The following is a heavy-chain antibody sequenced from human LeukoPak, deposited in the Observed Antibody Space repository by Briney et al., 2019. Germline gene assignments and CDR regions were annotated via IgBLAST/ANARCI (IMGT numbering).Heavy chain of an antibody. D-gene: IGHD3-22*01. CDR2: ISYDGSNK. Sequence: GGSLRLSCAASGFTFSIYAMHWVRQAPGKGLEWVAVISYDGSNKYYADSVKGRFTISRDNSKNTLYLQMNSLRAEDTAVYYCARDGVDYYDSSGIPFDYWGQGTLVTVSP. V-gene: IGHV3-30-3*01. J-gene: IGHJ4*02. CDR1: GFTFSIYA. CDR3: ARDGVDYYDSSGIPFDY.